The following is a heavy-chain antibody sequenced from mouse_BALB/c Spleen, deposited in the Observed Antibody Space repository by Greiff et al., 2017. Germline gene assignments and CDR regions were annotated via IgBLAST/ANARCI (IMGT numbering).Heavy chain of an antibody. D-gene: IGHD2-3*01. V-gene: IGHV1-59*01. J-gene: IGHJ4*01. CDR3: ARWLLRYAMDY. CDR1: GYTFTRYW. Sequence: VQLQQSGAELARPGASVKLSCKASGYTFTRYWMHWVKQRPGQGLEWIGMIDPSDSETRLNQKFKDKATLTVDKSSSTAYMQLSSPTSEDSAVYYCARWLLRYAMDYWGQGTSVTVSS. CDR2: IDPSDSET.